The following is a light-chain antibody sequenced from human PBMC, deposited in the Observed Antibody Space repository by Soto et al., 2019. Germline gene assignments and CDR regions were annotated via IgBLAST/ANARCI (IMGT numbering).Light chain of an antibody. CDR2: DVS. J-gene: IGLJ1*01. CDR1: SSDVGGYNY. CDR3: CSYAGRSYV. V-gene: IGLV2-11*01. Sequence: ALTQPRSVSGPPGQSVTISCTGTSSDVGGYNYVSWYQQHPGKAPKLMIYDVSKRPSGVPDRFSGSKSGNTASLTISGLQAEDEADYYCCSYAGRSYVFGTGTKVTVL.